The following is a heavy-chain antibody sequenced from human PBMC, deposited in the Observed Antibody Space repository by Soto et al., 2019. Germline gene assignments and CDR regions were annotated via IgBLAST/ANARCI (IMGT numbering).Heavy chain of an antibody. CDR1: GFTFSSYG. CDR3: AKVPFPSLYSGSYYAY. J-gene: IGHJ1*01. V-gene: IGHV3-30*18. D-gene: IGHD1-26*01. CDR2: ISYDGSSK. Sequence: GGSLRLSCAASGFTFSSYGMHWVRQAPGKGLEWVAVISYDGSSKYYADSVKGRFTISRDNSKNTLYLQMNSLRAEDTAVYYCAKVPFPSLYSGSYYAYWGQGTLVTVSS.